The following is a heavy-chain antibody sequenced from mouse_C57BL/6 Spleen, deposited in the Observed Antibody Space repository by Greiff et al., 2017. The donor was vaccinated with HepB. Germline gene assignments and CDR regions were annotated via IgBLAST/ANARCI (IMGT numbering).Heavy chain of an antibody. Sequence: QVQLQQSGAELVRPGSSVKLSCKASGYTFTSYWMHWVKQRPIQGLEWIGNIDPSDSETHYNQKFKDKATLTVDKSSSTAYMQLSSLTSEDSAVYYCARRGIYYSNYDYYAMDYWGQGTSVTVSS. D-gene: IGHD2-5*01. CDR3: ARRGIYYSNYDYYAMDY. V-gene: IGHV1-52*01. CDR2: IDPSDSET. J-gene: IGHJ4*01. CDR1: GYTFTSYW.